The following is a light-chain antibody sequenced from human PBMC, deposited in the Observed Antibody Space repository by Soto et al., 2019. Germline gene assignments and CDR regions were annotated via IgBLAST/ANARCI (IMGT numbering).Light chain of an antibody. V-gene: IGKV1-5*01. Sequence: DVALTQSPSTLSASVGDTVTITCRASQTHIAYLGWYQQKPGTAPKLLIYDASSLESGVPSRFSGSRSPTDFTLTISRLQPDDFATYYCQYYSDFSWTFGQGTKVDIK. CDR3: QYYSDFSWT. CDR2: DAS. J-gene: IGKJ1*01. CDR1: QTHIAY.